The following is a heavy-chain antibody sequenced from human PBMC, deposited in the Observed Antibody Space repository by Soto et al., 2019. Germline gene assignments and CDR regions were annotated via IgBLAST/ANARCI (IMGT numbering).Heavy chain of an antibody. CDR2: ISAYNGNT. CDR1: GYTFTSYG. V-gene: IGHV1-18*01. D-gene: IGHD6-19*01. J-gene: IGHJ4*02. CDR3: ARDLIAVAGTGLRAFDY. Sequence: ASVKVSCKASGYTFTSYGISWVRQAPGQGLEWMGWISAYNGNTNYAQKLQGRVTMTTDTSTSTAYMELRSLRSDDTAVYYCARDLIAVAGTGLRAFDYWGQGTLVTVSS.